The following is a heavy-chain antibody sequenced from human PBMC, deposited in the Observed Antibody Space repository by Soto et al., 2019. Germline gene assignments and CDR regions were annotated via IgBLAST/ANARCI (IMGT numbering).Heavy chain of an antibody. J-gene: IGHJ4*02. CDR1: SGSISSSNW. CDR3: AGLDYGDPSETYYFDY. D-gene: IGHD4-17*01. V-gene: IGHV4-4*02. Sequence: SETLSLTCAVSSGSISSSNWWSWVRQPPGKGLEWIGEIYHSGSTNYNPSLKSRVTISVDKSKNQFSLKLSSVTAADTAVYYCAGLDYGDPSETYYFDYWGQGTLVTVSS. CDR2: IYHSGST.